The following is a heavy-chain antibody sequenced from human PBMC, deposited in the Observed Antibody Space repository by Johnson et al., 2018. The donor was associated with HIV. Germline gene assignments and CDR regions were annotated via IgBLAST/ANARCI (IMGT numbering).Heavy chain of an antibody. CDR2: ISDDGSDE. V-gene: IGHV3-30*04. CDR3: ARYSWNVGAFDI. CDR1: GFTFSSYA. J-gene: IGHJ3*02. Sequence: QVQLVESGGGVVQPGRSLRLSCAASGFTFSSYAMHWVRQAPGKGLEWVAVISDDGSDENYADSVKGRFTISRDNSKDTLYLQLNNLRAEDTAVYYCARYSWNVGAFDIWGQGTMVTVSS. D-gene: IGHD1-20*01.